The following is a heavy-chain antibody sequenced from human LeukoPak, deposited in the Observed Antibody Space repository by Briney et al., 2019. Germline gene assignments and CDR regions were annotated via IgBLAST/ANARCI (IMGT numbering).Heavy chain of an antibody. CDR1: GFTFSNYW. V-gene: IGHV3-7*01. Sequence: GGSLRLSCAASGFTFSNYWMSWVRQAPGKGLEWVANIKVDGGETHYVDSVKGRFTISRDNARSSLFLQMNSLRTDDTGVYYCARDDGAGPHYWGQGTLVTVSS. J-gene: IGHJ4*02. CDR2: IKVDGGET. CDR3: ARDDGAGPHY. D-gene: IGHD3-10*01.